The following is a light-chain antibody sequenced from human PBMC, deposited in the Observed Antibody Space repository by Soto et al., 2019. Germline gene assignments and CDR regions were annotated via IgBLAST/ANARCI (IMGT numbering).Light chain of an antibody. CDR1: SSNIGAGYD. Sequence: QSVLTQPPSVSGAPGQRVTISCTGSSSNIGAGYDVHWYQPLPGTAPKLLIYGNSNRPSGVPDRFSGSKSGTSASLAITGLQADDEADYYCQSYDSSLSGVVFGGGTKLTVL. V-gene: IGLV1-40*01. J-gene: IGLJ2*01. CDR2: GNS. CDR3: QSYDSSLSGVV.